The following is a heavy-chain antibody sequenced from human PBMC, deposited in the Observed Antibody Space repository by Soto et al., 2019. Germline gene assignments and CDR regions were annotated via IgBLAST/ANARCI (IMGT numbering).Heavy chain of an antibody. D-gene: IGHD2-21*01. CDR3: ARAKAVVIAALDI. Sequence: PGGSLRLSCKASGFMFNNSAMTWVRQAPGQGLQWVASVSDNGGSRGGTYYADSVKGRFTISRDNSKNTLYLQLDSLTGAETAVYYCARAKAVVIAALDIWGQGTMVTVS. V-gene: IGHV3-23*01. CDR2: VSDNGGSRGGT. J-gene: IGHJ3*02. CDR1: GFMFNNSA.